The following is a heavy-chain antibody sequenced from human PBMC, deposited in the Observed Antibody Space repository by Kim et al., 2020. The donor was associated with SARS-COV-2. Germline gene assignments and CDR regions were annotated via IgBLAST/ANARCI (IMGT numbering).Heavy chain of an antibody. V-gene: IGHV1-69*13. CDR2: IIPMFDEG. CDR3: ARGLYYDDSYDYFRGQSESPLV. CDR1: GGSFRTYA. J-gene: IGHJ4*02. Sequence: SVKVSCRASGGSFRTYAINWVRQAPGQGLEWMGGIIPMFDEGNYAQRFKGRVTITADESTRTAFMELRSLRSEDTAVYYCARGLYYDDSYDYFRGQSESPLVWGQGTRVTVSS. D-gene: IGHD3-22*01.